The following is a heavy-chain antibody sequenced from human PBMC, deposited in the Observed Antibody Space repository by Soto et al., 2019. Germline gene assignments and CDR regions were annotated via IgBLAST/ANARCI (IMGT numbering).Heavy chain of an antibody. Sequence: EVQLVESGGNLIQPGGSLGLSGAASGSPFSSSGWHWVRQAPGKGLVWVSRINSVGSSTSYVDSGKGRFTISRDNAKNTLYLQMNSLSVEDTAVYYCARRGQEGPGLAHWGQGTLVTVSS. CDR3: ARRGQEGPGLAH. CDR2: INSVGSST. J-gene: IGHJ5*02. V-gene: IGHV3-74*01. CDR1: GSPFSSSG.